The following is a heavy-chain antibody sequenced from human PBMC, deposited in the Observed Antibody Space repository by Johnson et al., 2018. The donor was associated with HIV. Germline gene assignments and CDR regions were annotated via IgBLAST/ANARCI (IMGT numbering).Heavy chain of an antibody. J-gene: IGHJ3*02. CDR1: GFTFSSYG. CDR2: IWYDGRNK. CDR3: AREFSFTPEAFDI. D-gene: IGHD1-14*01. V-gene: IGHV3-33*08. Sequence: QVQLVESGGGLVQPGGSLRLSCAASGFTFSSYGMHWVRQGPGKGLEWVAVIWYDGRNKYYADSVKGRFTISRDNSKNTLYLQMNSLRAEDTAVYYCAREFSFTPEAFDIWGQGTMVTVSS.